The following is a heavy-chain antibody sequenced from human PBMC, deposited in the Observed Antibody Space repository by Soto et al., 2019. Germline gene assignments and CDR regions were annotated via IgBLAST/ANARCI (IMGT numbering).Heavy chain of an antibody. CDR1: GGSISSYY. Sequence: PSETLSLTCTVSGGSISSYYWSWIRQPPGKGLEWIGYIYYSGSTNYNPSLKGRVTISVDTSKNQFSLKLSSVTAADTAVYYCARGRDNWKDGDHYFRYWGQGTLVTVS. CDR3: ARGRDNWKDGDHYFRY. CDR2: IYYSGST. D-gene: IGHD1-20*01. V-gene: IGHV4-59*01. J-gene: IGHJ4*02.